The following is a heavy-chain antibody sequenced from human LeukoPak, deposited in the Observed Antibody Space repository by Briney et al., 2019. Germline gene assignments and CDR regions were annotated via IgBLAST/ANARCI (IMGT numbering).Heavy chain of an antibody. J-gene: IGHJ4*02. CDR3: AKGKGNWNDGILDY. Sequence: GGSLRLSCAASGFTFSSYSMNWVRQAPGKGLEWVAVISYDGSNKYYADSVKGRFTISRDNSKNTLYLQMNSLRAEDTAVYYCAKGKGNWNDGILDYWGQGTLVTVSS. CDR2: ISYDGSNK. D-gene: IGHD1-1*01. V-gene: IGHV3-30*18. CDR1: GFTFSSYS.